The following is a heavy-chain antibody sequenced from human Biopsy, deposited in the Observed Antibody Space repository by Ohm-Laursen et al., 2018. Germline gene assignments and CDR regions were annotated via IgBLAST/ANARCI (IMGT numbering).Heavy chain of an antibody. Sequence: ASVKVSCKASAFSFSGYYIHWVRQAPGQGLEWMGWISPKSGGTNYAQKFQGNITMTKNTSMSTAYMEMSRLRSDDTAVYYCALQSVAQMKNFDYWGQGTLVTVSS. CDR2: ISPKSGGT. CDR3: ALQSVAQMKNFDY. CDR1: AFSFSGYY. D-gene: IGHD6-19*01. V-gene: IGHV1-2*02. J-gene: IGHJ4*02.